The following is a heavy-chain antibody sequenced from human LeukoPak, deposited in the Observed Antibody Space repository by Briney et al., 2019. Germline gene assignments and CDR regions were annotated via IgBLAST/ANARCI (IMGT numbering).Heavy chain of an antibody. D-gene: IGHD3-22*01. V-gene: IGHV3-11*04. Sequence: GGSLRLSCAASGFTFSDYYMSWLRHAPGKGQEWVSYICISVSTIYYADSVKGRFTISRDNAKNSLYLQMNSLRAEDTAVYYCARLSSGYALYYFDYWGQGTVVTVSS. CDR3: ARLSSGYALYYFDY. CDR1: GFTFSDYY. J-gene: IGHJ4*02. CDR2: ICISVSTI.